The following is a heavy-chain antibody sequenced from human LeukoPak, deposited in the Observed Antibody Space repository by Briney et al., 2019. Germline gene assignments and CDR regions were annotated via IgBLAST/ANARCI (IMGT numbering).Heavy chain of an antibody. Sequence: GASVKVSCKASGYTFTSYAMNWVRQAPGQGLEWMGWINTNTGNPTYAQGFTGRFVFSLDTFVSTAYLQISSLKAEDTAVYYCARDPISDFWSGYYLNWFDPWGQGTLVTVSS. CDR2: INTNTGNP. D-gene: IGHD3-3*01. V-gene: IGHV7-4-1*02. J-gene: IGHJ5*02. CDR3: ARDPISDFWSGYYLNWFDP. CDR1: GYTFTSYA.